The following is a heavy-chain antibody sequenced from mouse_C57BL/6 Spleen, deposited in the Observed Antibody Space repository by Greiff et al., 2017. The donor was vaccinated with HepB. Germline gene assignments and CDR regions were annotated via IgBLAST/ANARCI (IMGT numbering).Heavy chain of an antibody. CDR1: GFTFSDYG. CDR2: ISSGSSTI. CDR3: ANYYGSSYPYYYAMDY. V-gene: IGHV5-17*01. D-gene: IGHD1-1*01. J-gene: IGHJ4*01. Sequence: EVHLVESGGGLVKPGGSLKLSCAASGFTFSDYGMHWVRQAPEKGLEWVAYISSGSSTIYYADTVKGRFTISRDNAKNTLFLQMTSLRSEDTAMYYCANYYGSSYPYYYAMDYWGQGTSVTVSS.